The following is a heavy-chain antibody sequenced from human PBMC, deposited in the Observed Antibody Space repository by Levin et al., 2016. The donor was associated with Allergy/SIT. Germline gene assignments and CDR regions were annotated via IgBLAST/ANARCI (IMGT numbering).Heavy chain of an antibody. J-gene: IGHJ5*02. CDR2: ISSSSSTI. CDR3: ARDFVPDYYCGGDCYSFDP. Sequence: GESLKISCAASGFTFSSYSMNWVRQAPGKGLEWVSYISSSSSTIYYADSVKGRFTISRDNAKNSLYLQMNSLRAEDTAVYYCARDFVPDYYCGGDCYSFDPWGQGTLVTVSS. CDR1: GFTFSSYS. D-gene: IGHD2-21*02. V-gene: IGHV3-48*01.